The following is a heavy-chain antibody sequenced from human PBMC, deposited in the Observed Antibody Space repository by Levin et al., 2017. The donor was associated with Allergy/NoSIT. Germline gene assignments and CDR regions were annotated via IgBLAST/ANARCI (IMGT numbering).Heavy chain of an antibody. J-gene: IGHJ3*01. V-gene: IGHV4-61*01. D-gene: IGHD5-12*01. CDR3: ARTPTMDYADSGYDF. Sequence: SETLSLTCTVSGGSVSSGSYYWSWIRQPPGKGLEWIGYIYYSGSTNYNPSLKSRVTISVDTSKNQFSLKLSSVTAADTAVYYCARTPTMDYADSGYDFWGQGTMVTVSS. CDR1: GGSVSSGSYY. CDR2: IYYSGST.